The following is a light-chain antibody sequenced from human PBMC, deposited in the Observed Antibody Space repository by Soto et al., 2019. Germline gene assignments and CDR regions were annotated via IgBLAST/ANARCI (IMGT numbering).Light chain of an antibody. CDR3: SSDAGSSNV. CDR2: EVN. Sequence: QPSLTQPPSASGSPRQTVAISCTGTSSDVGGYNYVSWYQQHPGKTPNLMIYEVNKRPSGVPDRFSASKSGNTASLTVSGLQPEDEADYDSSSDAGSSNVFGTGTKGTGL. V-gene: IGLV2-8*01. J-gene: IGLJ1*01. CDR1: SSDVGGYNY.